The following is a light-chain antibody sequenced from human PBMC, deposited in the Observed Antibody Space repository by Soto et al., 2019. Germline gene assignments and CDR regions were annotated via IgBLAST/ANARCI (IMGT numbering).Light chain of an antibody. CDR1: QSVSSSY. CDR3: QQYGSSPFT. V-gene: IGKV3-20*01. Sequence: EIVLTQSPGTLSLSPGERATLSCRASQSVSSSYLAWYQHKPGQAPRLLIYGASSRATGIPDRFSGSGSGTDFTRTISRLEPEDFAVYYCQQYGSSPFTFGPGTKVDIK. J-gene: IGKJ3*01. CDR2: GAS.